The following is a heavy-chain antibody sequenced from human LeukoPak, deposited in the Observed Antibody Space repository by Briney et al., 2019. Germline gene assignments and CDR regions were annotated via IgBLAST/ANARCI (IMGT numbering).Heavy chain of an antibody. V-gene: IGHV3-21*01. J-gene: IGHJ4*02. CDR1: GFTFSSYS. CDR2: ISSSSYI. D-gene: IGHD3-22*01. Sequence: PGGSLRLSCAASGFTFSSYSMNWVRQAPGKGLEWVSSISSSSYIYYADSVKGRFTISRDNAKNTLYLQMNSLRAEDTAVYYCARENYYDSSGYSGYFDYWGQGTLVTVSS. CDR3: ARENYYDSSGYSGYFDY.